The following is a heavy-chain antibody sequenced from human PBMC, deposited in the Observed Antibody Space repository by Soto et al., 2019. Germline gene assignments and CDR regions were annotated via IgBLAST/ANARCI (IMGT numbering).Heavy chain of an antibody. J-gene: IGHJ6*02. Sequence: SETLSLTCAVYGGSFSGYYWSWIRQPPGKGLEWIGEINHSGSTNYNPSLKSRVTISVDTSKNQFSLKLSSVTTADTAVYYCARGRLRSSSWQSNYYYYGMDVWGQGTTVTVSS. CDR3: ARGRLRSSSWQSNYYYYGMDV. CDR1: GGSFSGYY. D-gene: IGHD6-13*01. V-gene: IGHV4-34*01. CDR2: INHSGST.